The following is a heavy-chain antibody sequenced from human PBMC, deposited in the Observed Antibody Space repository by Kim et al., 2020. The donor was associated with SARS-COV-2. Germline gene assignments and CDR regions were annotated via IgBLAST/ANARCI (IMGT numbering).Heavy chain of an antibody. CDR2: IYHSGST. CDR3: ARESPPSCSSTSCHVDAFDI. V-gene: IGHV4-4*02. CDR1: GGSISSSNW. D-gene: IGHD2-2*01. Sequence: SETLSLTCAVSGGSISSSNWWSWVRQPPGKGLEWIGEIYHSGSTNYNPSLKSRVTISVDKSKNKFSLKLSSVTAADTAVYYCARESPPSCSSTSCHVDAFDIWGQETMVAVSS. J-gene: IGHJ3*02.